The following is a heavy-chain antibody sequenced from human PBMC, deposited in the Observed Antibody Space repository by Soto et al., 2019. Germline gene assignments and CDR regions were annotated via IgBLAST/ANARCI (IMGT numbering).Heavy chain of an antibody. V-gene: IGHV1-24*01. D-gene: IGHD6-19*01. CDR3: ATRFPGIAVAGTLDD. Sequence: GASVKVSCEVSGYTLTDFSMHWVRQAPGNGLEWMGGFDSEDGETIYAQKFQGRVTMTEDTSTDTAYMELSSLRSEDTAVYDCATRFPGIAVAGTLDDWGQGTLVTVSS. CDR1: GYTLTDFS. CDR2: FDSEDGET. J-gene: IGHJ4*02.